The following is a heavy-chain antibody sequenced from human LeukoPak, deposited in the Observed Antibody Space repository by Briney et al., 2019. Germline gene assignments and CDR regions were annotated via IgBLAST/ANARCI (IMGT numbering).Heavy chain of an antibody. CDR3: ARTYRYSSSWRGYFDY. V-gene: IGHV3-30*04. CDR1: GFTFSSYA. CDR2: ISYDGSNK. Sequence: GGSLRLSCAASGFTFSSYAMHWVRQAPGKGLEWVAVISYDGSNKYYADSVKGRFTISRDNSKNTLYLQMNSLRAEDTAVYYCARTYRYSSSWRGYFDYWGQGTLVTVSS. D-gene: IGHD6-13*01. J-gene: IGHJ4*02.